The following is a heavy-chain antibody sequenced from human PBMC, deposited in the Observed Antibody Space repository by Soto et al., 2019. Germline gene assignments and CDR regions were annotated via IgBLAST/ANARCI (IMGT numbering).Heavy chain of an antibody. Sequence: GGSLRLSCAASGFAFSDYDMSWVRQAPGKGLEWVSAISDNGGSTYYADSVKGRFTISRDNSMNALYLQMNSLRIEDTAVYYCAHPRGYGVFDAYDIWGQGTMVTVPS. J-gene: IGHJ3*02. CDR3: AHPRGYGVFDAYDI. CDR2: ISDNGGST. V-gene: IGHV3-23*01. D-gene: IGHD4-17*01. CDR1: GFAFSDYD.